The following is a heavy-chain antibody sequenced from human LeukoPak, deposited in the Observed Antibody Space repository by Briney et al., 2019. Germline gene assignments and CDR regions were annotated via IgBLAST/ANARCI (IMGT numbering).Heavy chain of an antibody. CDR2: IYISGDT. CDR3: ARGPYFYYMDV. CDR1: GGSVSSSY. Sequence: PSETLSLTCPVSGGSVSSSYWSWIRQSAGKELECIGRIYISGDTNYNPSLQSRVSMSLDTSKNQFSLKLRSVTAADTAVYFCARGPYFYYMDVWGKGTTVTVSS. J-gene: IGHJ6*03. V-gene: IGHV4-4*07.